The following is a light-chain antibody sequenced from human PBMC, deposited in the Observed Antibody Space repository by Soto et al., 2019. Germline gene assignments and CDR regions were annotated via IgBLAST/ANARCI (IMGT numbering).Light chain of an antibody. J-gene: IGKJ4*01. CDR1: QSVSSN. CDR3: QQYNNWPSPT. V-gene: IGKV3-15*01. Sequence: EIVMTLSSVTLSVSQGESVTLSCRATQSVSSNLAWYQQKPGQAPRLLIYGASNRAHGIPDRFGGSGSGETVSPIIISRQHQEVAVYYCQQYNNWPSPTFGGGTKVEIK. CDR2: GAS.